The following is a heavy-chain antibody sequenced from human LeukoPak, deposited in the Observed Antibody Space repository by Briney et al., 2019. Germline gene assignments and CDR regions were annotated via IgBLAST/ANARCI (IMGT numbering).Heavy chain of an antibody. Sequence: AETLSLTCTVAGGSISSYYWSWIRQPPGKGREWMGYIYYSGSTNYNPSLKSRVTISVDTSKNQFSLKLSSVTAADTAVHYCARDVWSGLYYYGMDVWGQGTTVTVSS. CDR2: IYYSGST. D-gene: IGHD3-3*01. J-gene: IGHJ6*02. V-gene: IGHV4-59*01. CDR3: ARDVWSGLYYYGMDV. CDR1: GGSISSYY.